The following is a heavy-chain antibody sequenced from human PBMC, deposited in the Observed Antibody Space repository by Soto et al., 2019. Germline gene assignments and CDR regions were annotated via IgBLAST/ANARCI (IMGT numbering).Heavy chain of an antibody. D-gene: IGHD6-19*01. CDR2: ISYDGVNK. CDR3: AKARYASGWSGLDT. CDR1: RFNFSAYG. J-gene: IGHJ5*02. Sequence: GGSLRLSCAASRFNFSAYGMHWVRQAPGKGLEWVAGISYDGVNKFYSASMKGRLTVSRDNAKNTFYLQMNSLRPADTALYYCAKARYASGWSGLDTWGQGALVTVSS. V-gene: IGHV3-30*18.